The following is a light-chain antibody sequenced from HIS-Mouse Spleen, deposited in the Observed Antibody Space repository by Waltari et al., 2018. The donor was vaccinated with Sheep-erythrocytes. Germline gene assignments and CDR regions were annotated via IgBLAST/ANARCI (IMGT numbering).Light chain of an antibody. CDR2: AAS. CDR3: QQSYSTPYT. CDR1: QSISSY. Sequence: DIQMTQSSSSLSASVGDRVTITCRASQSISSYLNWYQQKPVKAPKLLIYAASSLQSGVPSRCSGSGSGTDFTLTISSLQPEDFATYYCQQSYSTPYTFGQGTKLEIK. J-gene: IGKJ2*01. V-gene: IGKV1-39*01.